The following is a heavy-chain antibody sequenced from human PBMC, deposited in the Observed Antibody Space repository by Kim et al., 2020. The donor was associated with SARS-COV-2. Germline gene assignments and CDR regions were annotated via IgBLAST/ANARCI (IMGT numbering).Heavy chain of an antibody. Sequence: SETLSLTCAVYGGSFSGYYWSWIRQPPGKGLEWIGEINHSGSTNYNPSLKSRVTISVDTSKNQFSLKLSSVTAADTAVYYCARAGRIFNCSGGSCFLYYFDYWGQGTLVTVSS. CDR1: GGSFSGYY. D-gene: IGHD2-15*01. V-gene: IGHV4-34*01. J-gene: IGHJ4*02. CDR2: INHSGST. CDR3: ARAGRIFNCSGGSCFLYYFDY.